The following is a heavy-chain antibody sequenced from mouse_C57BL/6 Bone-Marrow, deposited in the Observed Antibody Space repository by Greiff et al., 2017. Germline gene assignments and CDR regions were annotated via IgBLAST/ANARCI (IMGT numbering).Heavy chain of an antibody. D-gene: IGHD1-1*01. V-gene: IGHV5-17*01. CDR3: AYYGSSYGYSYFDV. Sequence: EVKLVESGGGLVKPGGSLKLSCAASGFTFSDYGMHWVRQAPEKGLEWVAYISSGSSTIYYADTVKGRFTITRDNAKNTLFLQMTSLRSEDTAMYYCAYYGSSYGYSYFDVWGTGTTVTVSS. J-gene: IGHJ1*03. CDR2: ISSGSSTI. CDR1: GFTFSDYG.